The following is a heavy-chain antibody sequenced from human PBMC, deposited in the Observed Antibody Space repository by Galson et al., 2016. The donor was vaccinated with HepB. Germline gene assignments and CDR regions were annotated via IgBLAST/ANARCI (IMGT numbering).Heavy chain of an antibody. J-gene: IGHJ4*02. CDR3: AKCASETVVICANFEY. Sequence: SLRLSCAASEFSFNNYGMHWVRQAPGKGLEWVAVISDDGSNKYYADSVKGRFTISRDNSKSPLYLQMNSLRAEDTAVYYCAKCASETVVICANFEYWGQGTRRTVSS. D-gene: IGHD3-22*01. V-gene: IGHV3-30*18. CDR2: ISDDGSNK. CDR1: EFSFNNYG.